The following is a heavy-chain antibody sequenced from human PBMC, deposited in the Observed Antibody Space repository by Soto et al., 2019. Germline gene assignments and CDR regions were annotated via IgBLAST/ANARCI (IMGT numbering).Heavy chain of an antibody. CDR1: GDSVSSNSAG. J-gene: IGHJ4*01. Sequence: SQTLSLTCAITGDSVSSNSAGWSWVRQSPSRGLEWLGRTYYRSKWYFEYAVSVRGRITINPDTSKNQYSLQLNSVTPEDTAVYFCARGEQYSGRIFDYWGQGTLVTVSS. D-gene: IGHD1-26*01. CDR3: ARGEQYSGRIFDY. V-gene: IGHV6-1*01. CDR2: TYYRSKWYF.